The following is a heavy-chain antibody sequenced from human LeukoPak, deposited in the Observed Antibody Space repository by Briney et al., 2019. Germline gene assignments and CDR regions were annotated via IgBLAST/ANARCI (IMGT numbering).Heavy chain of an antibody. D-gene: IGHD6-6*01. CDR3: ARVGRVSIYPSYMDV. J-gene: IGHJ6*03. CDR1: GFTFSTFP. Sequence: GTSLRLSCEASGFTFSTFPMHWVRQTPDKRLEWVAVISDDGRDTYYADSVKGRFTISRDNSKNTLYLQMNSLSPEDTAVFYCARVGRVSIYPSYMDVWGEGTTVIVSS. CDR2: ISDDGRDT. V-gene: IGHV3-30*04.